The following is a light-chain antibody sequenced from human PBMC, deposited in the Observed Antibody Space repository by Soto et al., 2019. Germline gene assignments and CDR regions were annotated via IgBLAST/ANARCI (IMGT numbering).Light chain of an antibody. J-gene: IGKJ4*01. Sequence: EIVLTQSPVTLPLSPGESATLSCRASQNVRSYLAWYQHRPGQAPRLLIYVASTRATGIPARFSGSGSGTDFTLSISSLEPVDFAVYYCQQRSNWPGTFGGGTKVDIK. CDR2: VAS. CDR3: QQRSNWPGT. CDR1: QNVRSY. V-gene: IGKV3-11*01.